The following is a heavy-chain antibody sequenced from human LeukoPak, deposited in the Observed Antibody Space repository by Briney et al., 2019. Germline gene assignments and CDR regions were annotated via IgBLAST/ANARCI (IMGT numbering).Heavy chain of an antibody. CDR1: GGSISSSSYY. CDR2: IYYSGST. J-gene: IGHJ6*03. V-gene: IGHV4-39*07. Sequence: SETLSLTCTVSGGSISSSSYYWGWIRQPPGKGLEWIGSIYYSGSTYYNPSLKSRVTISVDTSKNQFSLKLSSVTAADTAVYYCASDLSTRDYYYYYMDVWGKGTTDTVSS. CDR3: ASDLSTRDYYYYYMDV.